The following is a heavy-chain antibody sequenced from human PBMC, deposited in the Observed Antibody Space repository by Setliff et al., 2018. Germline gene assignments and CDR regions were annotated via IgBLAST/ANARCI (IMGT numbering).Heavy chain of an antibody. CDR1: GFTFTNYW. CDR3: ATSDWYAAFDH. V-gene: IGHV3-7*01. Sequence: GESLRLSCAASGFTFTNYWINWVRQAPGKGLEWVANIKQDESEEHYVGSVKGRFTISRDNARNSVYLQMNSLRAEDAAVYYCATSDWYAAFDHWGQGTLVTVSS. J-gene: IGHJ4*02. CDR2: IKQDESEE. D-gene: IGHD6-19*01.